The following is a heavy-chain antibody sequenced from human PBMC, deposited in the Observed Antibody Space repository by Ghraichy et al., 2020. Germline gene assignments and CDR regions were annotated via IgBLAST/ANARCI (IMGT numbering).Heavy chain of an antibody. V-gene: IGHV1-69*13. Sequence: SVKVSCKASGGTFSSYAISWVRQAPGQGLEWMGGIIPIFGTANYAQKFQDRVTITADESTSTAYMELSSLRSEDTAVYYCARSIVVVVAAYYYYYGMDVWGQGTTVTVSS. CDR3: ARSIVVVVAAYYYYYGMDV. CDR1: GGTFSSYA. J-gene: IGHJ6*02. D-gene: IGHD2-15*01. CDR2: IIPIFGTA.